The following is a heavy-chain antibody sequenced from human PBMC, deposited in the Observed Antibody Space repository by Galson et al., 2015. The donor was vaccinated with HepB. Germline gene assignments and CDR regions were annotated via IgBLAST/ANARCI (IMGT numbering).Heavy chain of an antibody. D-gene: IGHD3-22*01. J-gene: IGHJ4*02. CDR3: ARAGYYYDSSGYSNLFDY. V-gene: IGHV3-66*02. CDR1: GFTFSNSA. CDR2: IYSGGST. Sequence: SLRLSCAASGFTFSNSAMTWVRQAPGKGLEWVSVIYSGGSTYYADSVKGRFTISRDNSKNTLYLQMNSLRAEDTAVYYCARAGYYYDSSGYSNLFDYWGQGTLVTVSS.